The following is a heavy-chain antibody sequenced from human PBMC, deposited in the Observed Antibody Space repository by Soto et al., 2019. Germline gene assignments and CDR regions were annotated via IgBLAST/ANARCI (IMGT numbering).Heavy chain of an antibody. CDR2: IYYSGST. V-gene: IGHV4-59*01. J-gene: IGHJ4*02. D-gene: IGHD3-10*01. CDR1: GGSISSYY. Sequence: PSETLSLTCTVSGGSISSYYWRWIRQPPGKGLEWIGYIYYSGSTNYNPSLKSRVTISVYTYKNQFSLKLSSVTAADTAVYYCARADGLLWFGEPYYFDYWGQGPLATVS. CDR3: ARADGLLWFGEPYYFDY.